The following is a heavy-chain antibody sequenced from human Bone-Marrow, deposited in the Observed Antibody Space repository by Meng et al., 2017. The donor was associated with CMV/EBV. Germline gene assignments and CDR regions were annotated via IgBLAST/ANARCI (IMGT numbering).Heavy chain of an antibody. V-gene: IGHV1-8*01. CDR3: ARGNSAKYYYGMDV. D-gene: IGHD5-24*01. CDR2: MNPNSGNT. Sequence: ASVKVSCKASGYTFTSYDINWVRQATGQGLEWMGWMNPNSGNTGYAQKFQGRVIMTRNTSISTAYMELSSLRSEDTAVYYCARGNSAKYYYGMDVWGQGTTVTVSS. J-gene: IGHJ6*02. CDR1: GYTFTSYD.